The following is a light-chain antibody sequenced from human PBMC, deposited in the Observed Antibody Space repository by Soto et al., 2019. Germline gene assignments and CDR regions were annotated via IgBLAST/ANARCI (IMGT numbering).Light chain of an antibody. CDR1: QSVSSSY. V-gene: IGKV3-20*01. CDR2: GAS. Sequence: EIVLTQSPGTLSLSPGERATLSCRASQSVSSSYLAWYQQKPGQAPRLLIYGASSRATGIPDRFSGSGSGTAFTITISSLEPEDFAGYYCQQYGSSFTWTFGQGTKVEIK. J-gene: IGKJ1*01. CDR3: QQYGSSFTWT.